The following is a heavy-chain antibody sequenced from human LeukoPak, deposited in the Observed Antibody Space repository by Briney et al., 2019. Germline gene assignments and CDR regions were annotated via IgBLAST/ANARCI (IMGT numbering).Heavy chain of an antibody. CDR3: ARQDILLYFGEPKGNSWFDP. CDR2: IYYSGST. Sequence: SETLSLTCTVSGGSISSGDYYWSWIRQPPGKGLEWIGYIYYSGSTYYNPSLKSRVTISVDTSKNQFSLKLSSVTAADTAVYYCARQDILLYFGEPKGNSWFDPWGQGTLVTVSS. J-gene: IGHJ5*02. CDR1: GGSISSGDYY. V-gene: IGHV4-31*03. D-gene: IGHD3-10*01.